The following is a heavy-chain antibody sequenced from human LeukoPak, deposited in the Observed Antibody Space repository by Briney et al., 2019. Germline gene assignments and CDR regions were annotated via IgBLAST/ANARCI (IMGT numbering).Heavy chain of an antibody. CDR2: ISDTGGST. CDR1: GFSFTTYA. D-gene: IGHD1-1*01. CDR3: AKSMSTTSRGFFDY. J-gene: IGHJ4*02. Sequence: GGSLTLSRAPSGFSFTTYAMTWVRQAPPKGLEWLSTISDTGGSTYYADSLKGRFTISRDNSQNTLLLQINSLRAEDTAIYYCAKSMSTTSRGFFDYWGQGALVTVSS. V-gene: IGHV3-23*01.